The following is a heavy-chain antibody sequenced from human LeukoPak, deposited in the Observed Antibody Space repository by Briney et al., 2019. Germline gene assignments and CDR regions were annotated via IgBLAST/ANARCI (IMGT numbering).Heavy chain of an antibody. D-gene: IGHD5-18*01. V-gene: IGHV1-18*04. CDR1: GYTFTGYY. Sequence: GASVRVSCKASGYTFTGYYMHWVRQAPGQGLEWMGWISAYNGNTNYAQKLQGRVTMTTDTSTSTAYMELRSLRSDDTAVYYCARGGGGYSYAWFDYWGQGTLVTVSS. J-gene: IGHJ4*02. CDR2: ISAYNGNT. CDR3: ARGGGGYSYAWFDY.